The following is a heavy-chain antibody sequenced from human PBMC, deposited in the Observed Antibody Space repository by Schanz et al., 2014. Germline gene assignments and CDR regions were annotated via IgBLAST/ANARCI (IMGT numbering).Heavy chain of an antibody. CDR2: IIPSLGLA. Sequence: VQLEQSGAEVKKPGSSVKVSCKASGRTFSSFGINWVRQAPGQGLEWMRRIIPSLGLAKYEQKFQDKVTITADTSTTTAYMELRGLRAEDAAVYYCARDRLECGAACYSVAVFEIWGQGTLVIVSS. CDR1: GRTFSSFG. CDR3: ARDRLECGAACYSVAVFEI. J-gene: IGHJ4*02. D-gene: IGHD2-21*01. V-gene: IGHV1-69*04.